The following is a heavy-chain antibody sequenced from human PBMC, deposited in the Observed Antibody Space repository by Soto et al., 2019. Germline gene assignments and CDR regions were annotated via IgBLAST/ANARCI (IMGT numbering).Heavy chain of an antibody. CDR1: GFTFDDYA. J-gene: IGHJ3*02. D-gene: IGHD2-2*01. CDR2: ISWNSGSI. CDR3: AKDIGDIVVVPAATIAFDI. Sequence: EVQLVESGGGLVQPGRSLRLSCAASGFTFDDYAMHWVRQAPGKGLEWVSGISWNSGSIGYADSVTGRFTIPRDKAKNSLYLKMNSLRAEDTALYYCAKDIGDIVVVPAATIAFDIWGQGTMVTVSS. V-gene: IGHV3-9*01.